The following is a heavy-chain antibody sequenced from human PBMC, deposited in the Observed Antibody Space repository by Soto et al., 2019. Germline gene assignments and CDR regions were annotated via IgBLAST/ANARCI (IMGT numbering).Heavy chain of an antibody. V-gene: IGHV4-30-4*01. CDR1: GGSISSGDYS. CDR2: IHYSGST. J-gene: IGHJ3*02. D-gene: IGHD2-15*01. CDR3: AXDGHCSGGSCYSGAFDI. Sequence: SETLSLTCTVSGGSISSGDYSWSWIRQPPGKGLEWIGYIHYSGSTSYNPSLKSRLTLSVDTSKNQFSLKLNSVTAADTAVYYCAXDGHCSGGSCYSGAFDIWGQGRMVTVSS.